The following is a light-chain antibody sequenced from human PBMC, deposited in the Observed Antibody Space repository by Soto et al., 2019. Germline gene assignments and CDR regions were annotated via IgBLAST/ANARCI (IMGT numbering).Light chain of an antibody. V-gene: IGKV3-20*01. CDR3: QQYGSSTRT. Sequence: DIVLTQSPCTLSLSLGERVALSCRASQGLXNNHLAWYQQKPGQAPRLPXDGASSRATGSPDRLSGSGSGTDFTLTISRLEPEDFAVYYCQQYGSSTRTFGQGTKVDIK. CDR2: GAS. CDR1: QGLXNNH. J-gene: IGKJ1*01.